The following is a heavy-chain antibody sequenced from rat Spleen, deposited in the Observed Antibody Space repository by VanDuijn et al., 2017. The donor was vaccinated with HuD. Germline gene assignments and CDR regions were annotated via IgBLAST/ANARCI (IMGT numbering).Heavy chain of an antibody. Sequence: EVQLVESGGGLVQPGRSLKLSCAASGFTFSDYNMAWVRQVPKKGLEWLATIIYDGSRTYYRDSVKGRFTISRDNEKSTLYLQMDSLRSEDTATYYCARRGGTWFYFDYWGQGVMVTVSS. J-gene: IGHJ2*01. CDR1: GFTFSDYN. CDR2: IIYDGSRT. D-gene: IGHD4-3*01. V-gene: IGHV5-7*01. CDR3: ARRGGTWFYFDY.